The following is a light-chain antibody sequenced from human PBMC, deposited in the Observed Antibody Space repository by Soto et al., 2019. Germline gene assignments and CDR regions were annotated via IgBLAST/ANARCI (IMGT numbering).Light chain of an antibody. V-gene: IGKV1-5*03. Sequence: DIQMTQSPSTLSASVGGTVTITCRASRSISSWLAWYQQKPGIAPKLLIYKASTLQSGVPSRFRGSGYGTDFTLTISRLQPDDSATYYCQQDDVYSTFGQGTKVEIK. J-gene: IGKJ1*01. CDR3: QQDDVYST. CDR1: RSISSW. CDR2: KAS.